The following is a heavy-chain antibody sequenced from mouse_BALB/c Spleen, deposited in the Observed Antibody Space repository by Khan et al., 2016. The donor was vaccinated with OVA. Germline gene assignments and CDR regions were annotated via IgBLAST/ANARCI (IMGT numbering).Heavy chain of an antibody. CDR3: TRDRIDY. CDR2: INPTSGYT. Sequence: VQLVESGAELAKPGASVKMSCKASGYTFTTYWMHWVKQRPGQGLEWIGYINPTSGYTDYNEKFKDRATLSADKSSSTAYMQLSSLTSEDSAVYYWTRDRIDYWGQGTTPQVSS. V-gene: IGHV1-7*01. J-gene: IGHJ2*01. CDR1: GYTFTTYW.